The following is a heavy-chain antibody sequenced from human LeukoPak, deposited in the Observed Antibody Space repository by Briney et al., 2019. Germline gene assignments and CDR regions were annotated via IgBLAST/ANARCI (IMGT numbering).Heavy chain of an antibody. V-gene: IGHV3-23*01. Sequence: GGSLSLSCAASGFTFSSYAMSWVRQAPGKGLEWVSIISGSGTSTDYADSVKGRFTISRDNSKNTLYLQMNSLRAEDTAVYYCAKSFGPVIAAAGSGADWGQGTLVTVSS. D-gene: IGHD6-13*01. CDR1: GFTFSSYA. CDR2: ISGSGTST. CDR3: AKSFGPVIAAAGSGAD. J-gene: IGHJ4*02.